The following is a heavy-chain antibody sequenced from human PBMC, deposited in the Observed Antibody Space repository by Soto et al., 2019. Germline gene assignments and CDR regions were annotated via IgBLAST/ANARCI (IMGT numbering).Heavy chain of an antibody. CDR3: ARAHGIVVVPAAMSYYYYYGMDV. D-gene: IGHD2-2*01. J-gene: IGHJ6*02. CDR1: GGSISSYY. Sequence: PSETLSLTCTVSGGSISSYYWSWIRQPPGKGLEWIGYIYYSGSTNYNPSLKSRVTISVDTSKNQFSLKLSSVTAADTAVYYCARAHGIVVVPAAMSYYYYYGMDVWGQGTTVTVSS. CDR2: IYYSGST. V-gene: IGHV4-59*01.